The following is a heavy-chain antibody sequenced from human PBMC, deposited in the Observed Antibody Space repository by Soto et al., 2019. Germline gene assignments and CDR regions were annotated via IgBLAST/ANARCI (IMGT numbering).Heavy chain of an antibody. Sequence: PSETLSLTCTVSGGSIIGGSYYWSWIRQSPGKGLEWIGYAHDSGSTEYNPSLQSRLTILIDTSKNQFSLRLTSVTSADTAVYYCAREHNFWSGFAFVMDVWGRGITVTVSS. D-gene: IGHD3-3*01. CDR1: GGSIIGGSYY. V-gene: IGHV4-61*01. CDR3: AREHNFWSGFAFVMDV. J-gene: IGHJ6*02. CDR2: AHDSGST.